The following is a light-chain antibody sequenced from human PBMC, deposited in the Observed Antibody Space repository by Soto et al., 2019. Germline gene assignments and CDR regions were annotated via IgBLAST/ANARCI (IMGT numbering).Light chain of an antibody. CDR1: QSVSSSY. V-gene: IGKV3-20*01. CDR2: GAS. J-gene: IGKJ2*01. CDR3: PQYGSSPYT. Sequence: EIVLTQSPGTLSLSPGERATLSCRASQSVSSSYLAWYQQKPGQAPRLRIYGASSRATGIPDRFSGSGSGTDFTLTITTLEPEDFAAYYYPQYGSSPYTFGKGTKLEIK.